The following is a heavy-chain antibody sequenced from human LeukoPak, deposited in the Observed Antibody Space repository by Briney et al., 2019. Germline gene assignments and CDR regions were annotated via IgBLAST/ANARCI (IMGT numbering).Heavy chain of an antibody. V-gene: IGHV1-2*02. D-gene: IGHD3-22*01. J-gene: IGHJ4*02. Sequence: ASVKVSCKASGYTFTGYYLHWVRQAPGQGFEWMGWINTNSGGTNCAEKFQDRVTMTRDTSISTAYMEMTGLTSDDTAVYYCASGSGSGYWGQGTLVTVSS. CDR3: ASGSGSGY. CDR1: GYTFTGYY. CDR2: INTNSGGT.